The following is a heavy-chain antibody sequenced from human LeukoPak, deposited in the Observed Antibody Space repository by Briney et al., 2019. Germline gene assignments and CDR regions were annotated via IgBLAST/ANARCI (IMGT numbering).Heavy chain of an antibody. Sequence: PGGSLRLSCAASGFTFSSYAMSWVRQAPGKGLEWVSAISGSGGSTYYADSVKGRFTISRDNSKNTLYLQMNGLRAEDTAVYYCATDPGENIPPYYDRHFDSWGQGTLVTVSS. CDR1: GFTFSSYA. J-gene: IGHJ4*02. V-gene: IGHV3-23*01. D-gene: IGHD3-16*01. CDR2: ISGSGGST. CDR3: ATDPGENIPPYYDRHFDS.